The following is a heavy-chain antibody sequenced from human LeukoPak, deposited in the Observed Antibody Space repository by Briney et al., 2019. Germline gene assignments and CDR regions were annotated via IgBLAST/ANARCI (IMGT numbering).Heavy chain of an antibody. Sequence: GGSLRLSCAASGFTFSTFWMHWVRQAPGKGLVWVSGISSDGSITTYADSVKGRFTISRDNAENTLYLQMNSLRAEDTAVYYCARGRYYGMDVWGQGTTVTVSS. CDR1: GFTFSTFW. J-gene: IGHJ6*02. CDR2: ISSDGSIT. CDR3: ARGRYYGMDV. V-gene: IGHV3-74*03.